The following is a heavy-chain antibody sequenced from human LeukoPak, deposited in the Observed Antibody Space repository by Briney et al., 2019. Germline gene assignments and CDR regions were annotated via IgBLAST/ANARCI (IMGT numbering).Heavy chain of an antibody. J-gene: IGHJ4*02. Sequence: LRLSCAASGFTFSSYWMTWVRQAPGKGLEWVAVISYDGSNKYYADSVKGRFTISRDNSKNTLYLQMNSLRAEDTAVYYCAKVQSAGGPPSEFDYWGQGTLVTVSS. V-gene: IGHV3-30*18. CDR3: AKVQSAGGPPSEFDY. CDR1: GFTFSSYW. D-gene: IGHD5-24*01. CDR2: ISYDGSNK.